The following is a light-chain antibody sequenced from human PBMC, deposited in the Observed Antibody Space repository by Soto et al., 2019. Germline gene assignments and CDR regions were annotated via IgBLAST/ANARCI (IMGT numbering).Light chain of an antibody. CDR3: CSYTSSTTPL. J-gene: IGLJ2*01. CDR1: SSGVGGYHY. Sequence: QSLLTRPASVSGAPGQSITISRTGSSSGVGGYHYVSWYQQYPGEAPKLVISEVSNRPTGVSNRFSGPKSGNTASLTISGIQAEDEADYYCCSYTSSTTPLFGGGTKLTVL. V-gene: IGLV2-14*01. CDR2: EVS.